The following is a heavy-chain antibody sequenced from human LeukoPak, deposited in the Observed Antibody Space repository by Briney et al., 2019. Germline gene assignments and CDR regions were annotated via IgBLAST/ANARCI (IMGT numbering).Heavy chain of an antibody. CDR2: VYYGETT. CDR3: ARHEASYFYYYMDV. Sequence: ASAALSPTCTVSGGSISSTTYYWAWIRQPPGMGLEWIGSVYYGETTYYNPSLESRVTISVDTSKNQFSLRLSSVTAADTAVYYCARHEASYFYYYMDVWGAGTTVIVSS. CDR1: GGSISSTTYY. V-gene: IGHV4-39*01. J-gene: IGHJ6*03.